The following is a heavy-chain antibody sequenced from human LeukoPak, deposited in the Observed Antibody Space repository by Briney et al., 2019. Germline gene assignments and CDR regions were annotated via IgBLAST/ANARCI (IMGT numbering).Heavy chain of an antibody. CDR3: VRDSSYSGYDPLDY. V-gene: IGHV1-2*02. J-gene: IGHJ4*02. D-gene: IGHD5-12*01. Sequence: ASVKVSCKASGYTFTGYYMHWVRQAPGQGLEWMGWINPNSGGTNYAQKFQGRVTMTRDTSISTAYMELSRLRSDDTAVYYCVRDSSYSGYDPLDYWGQGTLVTVSS. CDR2: INPNSGGT. CDR1: GYTFTGYY.